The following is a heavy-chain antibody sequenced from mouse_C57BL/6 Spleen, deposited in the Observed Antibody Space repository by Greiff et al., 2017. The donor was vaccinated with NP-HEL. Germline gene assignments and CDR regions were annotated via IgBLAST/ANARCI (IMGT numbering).Heavy chain of an antibody. V-gene: IGHV1-61*01. CDR1: GYTFTSYW. Sequence: QVQLQQPGAELVRPGSSVKLSCKASGYTFTSYWMDWVKQRPGQGLEWIGNIYPSDSETHYNQKFKDKATLTVDKSSSTAYMQFSSLTSEDSAVYYCARHDYAMDYWGQGTSVTVSS. J-gene: IGHJ4*01. CDR3: ARHDYAMDY. CDR2: IYPSDSET.